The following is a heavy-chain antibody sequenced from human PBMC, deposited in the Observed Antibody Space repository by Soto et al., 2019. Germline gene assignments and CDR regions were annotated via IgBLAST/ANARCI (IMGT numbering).Heavy chain of an antibody. CDR3: AGGTI. J-gene: IGHJ4*02. Sequence: EVQVVESGGGLVQPGGSLRLSCVVSGFTFSSYCMHWVRHAPGNGLVCVSWINGGGSRTDNAVSVKGRFTISRDNAKNMLYLHRHSLRGEVTAVYYCAGGTIRGQGSGVTVPS. V-gene: IGHV3-74*01. D-gene: IGHD3-3*01. CDR1: GFTFSSYC. CDR2: INGGGSRT.